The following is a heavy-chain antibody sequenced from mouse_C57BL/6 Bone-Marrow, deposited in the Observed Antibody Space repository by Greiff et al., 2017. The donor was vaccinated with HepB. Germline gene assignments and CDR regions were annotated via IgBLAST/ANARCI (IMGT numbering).Heavy chain of an antibody. V-gene: IGHV8-12*01. D-gene: IGHD1-1*01. CDR3: ARICITTVVHYFDY. Sequence: QVTLKVSGPGILQSSQPLSLTCSFSGFSLSTSGMGVSWIRQPSGKGLEWLAHNYWDDDKRYNPSLKSRLTYSKDTSRNQVFLRITSVDTADTATYSCARICITTVVHYFDYWGPGTTLTVSS. J-gene: IGHJ2*01. CDR2: NYWDDDK. CDR1: GFSLSTSGMG.